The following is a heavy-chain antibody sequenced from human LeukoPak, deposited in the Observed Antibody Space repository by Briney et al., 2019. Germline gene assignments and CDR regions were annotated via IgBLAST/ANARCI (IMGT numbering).Heavy chain of an antibody. CDR2: INPSSGGT. J-gene: IGHJ6*03. CDR1: GYTFTGYY. CDR3: ARDCSTPLVTTMPDYYMDV. D-gene: IGHD2-21*02. Sequence: ASVKVSCKPSGYTFTGYYIHWVRQAPGQGLGWMGWINPSSGGTNYPQKFQGRVTMTRDTSLSTAYMELSGLRSDDTAVYYCARDCSTPLVTTMPDYYMDVWGKGTTVTVSS. V-gene: IGHV1-2*02.